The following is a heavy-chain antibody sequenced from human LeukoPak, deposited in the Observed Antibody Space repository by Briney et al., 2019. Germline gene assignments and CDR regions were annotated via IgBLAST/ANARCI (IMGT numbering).Heavy chain of an antibody. Sequence: PSETLSLTCTVSGGSISSHYWSWIRQPPGKGLEWIGYIYYSGSTNYYPSLKSRVTISVDTSKNQFSLKLSSVTAADTAVYYCARHNARVYYFDYWGQGTLVTVSS. CDR2: IYYSGST. CDR3: ARHNARVYYFDY. J-gene: IGHJ4*02. V-gene: IGHV4-59*08. D-gene: IGHD2-8*01. CDR1: GGSISSHY.